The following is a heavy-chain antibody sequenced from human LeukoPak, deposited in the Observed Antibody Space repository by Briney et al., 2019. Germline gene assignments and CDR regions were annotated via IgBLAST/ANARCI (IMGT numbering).Heavy chain of an antibody. CDR2: LSGGSVST. V-gene: IGHV3-23*01. D-gene: IGHD2-21*01. CDR3: ANLCGPYHPVDY. CDR1: GFTFSSYT. J-gene: IGHJ4*02. Sequence: GGSLRLSCVASGFTFSSYTMSWVRQAPGKGLEWVASLSGGSVSTYYADSVRGRFTISRDNSKNTVYLQMNNLRAEDAAVYYCANLCGPYHPVDYWGKETLVTVS.